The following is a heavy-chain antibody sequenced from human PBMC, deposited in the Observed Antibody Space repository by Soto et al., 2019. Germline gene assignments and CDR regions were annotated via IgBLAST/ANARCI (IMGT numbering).Heavy chain of an antibody. J-gene: IGHJ4*02. Sequence: GGSLRLSCAASGFTFSSYGMHWIRQAPGKGLEWVAVISYDGSNKYYADSVKGRFTISRYNSKNTLYLQVNSLSAEDTAVYYCAKDPSSFMITFGVCQDWGQGTLVTVSS. D-gene: IGHD3-16*01. V-gene: IGHV3-30*18. CDR1: GFTFSSYG. CDR2: ISYDGSNK. CDR3: AKDPSSFMITFGVCQD.